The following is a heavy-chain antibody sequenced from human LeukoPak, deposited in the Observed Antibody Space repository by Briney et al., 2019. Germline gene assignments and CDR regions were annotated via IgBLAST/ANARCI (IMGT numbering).Heavy chain of an antibody. J-gene: IGHJ4*02. V-gene: IGHV3-7*01. CDR1: GFTLTIYW. D-gene: IGHD3-10*01. CDR3: AQVANYYYGSESYYFFEH. Sequence: PGGSVRLSCAASGFTLTIYWMRGLREARGKALEGGANIKQGETERYYVHPVKGRFTISRDNAQNSLYLKMSTLRVEATAVYSCAQVANYYYGSESYYFFEHWGQGTPVTASS. CDR2: IKQGETER.